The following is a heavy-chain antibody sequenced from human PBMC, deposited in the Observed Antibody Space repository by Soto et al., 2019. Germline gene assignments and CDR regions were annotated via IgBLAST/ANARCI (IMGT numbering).Heavy chain of an antibody. J-gene: IGHJ6*02. D-gene: IGHD6-19*01. V-gene: IGHV1-8*01. Sequence: QVHLVQSGAEVKKPGASVKVSCQASGYTFTSYDINWVRQAPGQGLEWMGWMNPDTDFGNTGYAPKFQGRVTMTRATSTNTAYMELSSLRSEDTAIYFCARTSSWYNSYYGMDAWGQGTTVIVSS. CDR3: ARTSSWYNSYYGMDA. CDR1: GYTFTSYD. CDR2: MNPDTDFGNT.